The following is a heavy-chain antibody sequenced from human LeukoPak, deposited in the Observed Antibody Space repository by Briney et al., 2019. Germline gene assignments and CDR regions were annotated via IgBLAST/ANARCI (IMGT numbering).Heavy chain of an antibody. CDR3: AKDGEGGSYVY. CDR1: GFTFSSYA. V-gene: IGHV3-23*01. CDR2: ISGSGGST. J-gene: IGHJ4*02. Sequence: GGSLRLSCAASGFTFSSYAMSGVPKAPGKGLEWVSAISGSGGSTYYAASVKGRFTISRDNSKNTLYLQMNSLRAEDTAVYYCAKDGEGGSYVYWGQGTLVTVSS. D-gene: IGHD1-26*01.